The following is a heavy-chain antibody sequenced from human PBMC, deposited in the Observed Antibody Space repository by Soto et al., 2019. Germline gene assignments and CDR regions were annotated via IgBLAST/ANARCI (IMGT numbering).Heavy chain of an antibody. J-gene: IGHJ4*02. D-gene: IGHD6-19*01. V-gene: IGHV1-3*01. CDR3: ARVVSSGWAGFDY. CDR2: INAGNDNT. CDR1: GYTFTSYA. Sequence: ASVKVSCKASGYTFTSYAIHWVRQAPGQRLEWMGWINAGNDNTKYSQKFQGRVTITRDTSASTVYMELSSLRSEDTAVYYCARVVSSGWAGFDYWGQRTLVTVSS.